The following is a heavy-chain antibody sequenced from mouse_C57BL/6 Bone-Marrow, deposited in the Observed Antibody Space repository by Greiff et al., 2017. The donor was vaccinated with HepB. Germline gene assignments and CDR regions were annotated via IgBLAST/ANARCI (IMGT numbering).Heavy chain of an antibody. J-gene: IGHJ4*01. CDR3: ARDEGGPAMDY. CDR1: GFTFSDFY. Sequence: EVNVVESGGGLVQSGRSLRLSCATSGFTFSDFYMEWVRQAPGKGLEWIAASRNKANDYTTEYSASVKGRFIVSRDTSQSILYLQMNALRAEDTAIYYCARDEGGPAMDYWGQGTSVTVSS. V-gene: IGHV7-1*01. CDR2: SRNKANDYTT.